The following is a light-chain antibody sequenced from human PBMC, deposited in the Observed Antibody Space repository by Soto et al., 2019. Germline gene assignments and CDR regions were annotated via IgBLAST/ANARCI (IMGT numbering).Light chain of an antibody. V-gene: IGLV2-11*01. CDR3: CSYVGRNTYV. CDR2: DVS. Sequence: QSALTQPRSASRSPGQSITISCTGTSSDVGGYNYVSWYQQHPAKAPKLIIFDVSKRPSGVPNRFSGSKSGNTASLTISGRRAEDEADYYCCSYVGRNTYVFGTGTKLTVL. CDR1: SSDVGGYNY. J-gene: IGLJ1*01.